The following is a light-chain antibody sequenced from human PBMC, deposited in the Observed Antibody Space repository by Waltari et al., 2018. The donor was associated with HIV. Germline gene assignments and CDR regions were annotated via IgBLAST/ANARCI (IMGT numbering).Light chain of an antibody. J-gene: IGKJ1*01. V-gene: IGKV3-15*01. CDR1: QSVSSN. CDR3: QQYNNWPLT. Sequence: EIVMTQSPATLSLSPRERSTLSCRASQSVSSNLAWYQQKPGQAPRLLIYGASTRATGIPARFSGSGSGTEFTLTISSLQSEDFAVYYCQQYNNWPLTFGQGTKVEIK. CDR2: GAS.